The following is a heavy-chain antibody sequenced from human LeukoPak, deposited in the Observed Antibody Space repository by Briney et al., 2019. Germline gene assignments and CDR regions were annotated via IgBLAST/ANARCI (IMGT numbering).Heavy chain of an antibody. V-gene: IGHV4-34*01. D-gene: IGHD4-23*01. CDR1: GGSFSGYY. J-gene: IGHJ4*02. Sequence: SETLSLTCAVYGGSFSGYYWSWIRQPPGKGLEWIGEINHSGSTNYNPSLKSRVTISVDTSKNQFSLKLSSVTAADTAVYYCARDLNYGGNSNPSDYWGQGTLVTVSS. CDR3: ARDLNYGGNSNPSDY. CDR2: INHSGST.